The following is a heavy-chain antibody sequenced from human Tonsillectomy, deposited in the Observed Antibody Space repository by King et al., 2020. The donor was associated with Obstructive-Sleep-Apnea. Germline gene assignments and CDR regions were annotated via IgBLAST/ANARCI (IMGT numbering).Heavy chain of an antibody. J-gene: IGHJ4*02. Sequence: VQLVESGGGLVQPGGSLRLSCAASGFTFSSYSMKWVRQAPGKGLEWVSYISSSSSTIFYADSVKGRFTIPRDNAKNSLYLQMTSLRAEDTAVYYCSARIDYWGQGTLVTVSS. V-gene: IGHV3-48*04. CDR3: SARIDY. CDR2: ISSSSSTI. CDR1: GFTFSSYS.